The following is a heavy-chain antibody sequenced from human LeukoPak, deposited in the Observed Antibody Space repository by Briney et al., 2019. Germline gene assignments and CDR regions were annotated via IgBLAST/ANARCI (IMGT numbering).Heavy chain of an antibody. CDR3: TGNYYGSGSYADFDY. J-gene: IGHJ4*02. Sequence: SETLSLTCTVSGYSISSGHYWGWIRQPPGKGLEWIGSMYHSGSTYYNPPLKSRVTISEDTSKNQFSLKLRSVTAADTAVYYCTGNYYGSGSYADFDYWGQGTLVTVSS. CDR2: MYHSGST. D-gene: IGHD3-10*01. V-gene: IGHV4-38-2*02. CDR1: GYSISSGHY.